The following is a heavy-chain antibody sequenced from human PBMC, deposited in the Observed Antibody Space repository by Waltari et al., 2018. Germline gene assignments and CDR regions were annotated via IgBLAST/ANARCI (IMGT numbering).Heavy chain of an antibody. J-gene: IGHJ5*02. Sequence: EVQLVESGGGLVQPGRSLRLSCAASGFTFDDYAMHWVRQAPGKGLEWVSGISWNSGSIGNADAVKGRFTISRDNAKNSLLLQMNSLRAEDTALYYCAKDYYGSGSWDWFDPWGQGTLVTVSS. CDR1: GFTFDDYA. CDR2: ISWNSGSI. CDR3: AKDYYGSGSWDWFDP. V-gene: IGHV3-9*01. D-gene: IGHD3-10*01.